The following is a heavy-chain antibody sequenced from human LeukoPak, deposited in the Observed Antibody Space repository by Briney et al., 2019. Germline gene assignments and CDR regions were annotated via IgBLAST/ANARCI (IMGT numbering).Heavy chain of an antibody. Sequence: SVTVSFTASGGTFSIYTINWVRKAPGQGLEWMGGIIPIFGTANYAQKFQGRVTITTDESTSTAYMELSSLRSEDTAVYYCAREEVLVGAFDIWGQGTMVTVSS. J-gene: IGHJ3*02. CDR1: GGTFSIYT. CDR3: AREEVLVGAFDI. CDR2: IIPIFGTA. V-gene: IGHV1-69*05.